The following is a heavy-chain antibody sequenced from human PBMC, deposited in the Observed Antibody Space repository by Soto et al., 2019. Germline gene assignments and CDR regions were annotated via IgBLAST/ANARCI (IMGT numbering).Heavy chain of an antibody. CDR1: GFTFSSYA. CDR3: AKGIAAAGTGWFDP. CDR2: ISGSGGST. Sequence: GGSLRLSCGASGFTFSSYAMSWVRQAPGKGLEWVSAISGSGGSTYYADSVKGRFTISRDNSKNTLYLQMNSLRAEDTAVYYCAKGIAAAGTGWFDPWGQGTPVPVYS. V-gene: IGHV3-23*01. D-gene: IGHD6-13*01. J-gene: IGHJ5*02.